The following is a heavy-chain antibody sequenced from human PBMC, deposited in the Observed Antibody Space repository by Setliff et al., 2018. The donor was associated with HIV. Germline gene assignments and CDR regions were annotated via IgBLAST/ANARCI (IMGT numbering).Heavy chain of an antibody. CDR3: AREEKLSAVAGTMYYYYAMDV. Sequence: SETLSLTCTVSGGSIRSDSYYWTWIRQPAGEGLEWIGRIYSSGNTNYNPSLESRVTISVDTSKSQFSLKLSSVTAADTAVYYCAREEKLSAVAGTMYYYYAMDVWGQGTTVTSP. J-gene: IGHJ6*02. CDR2: IYSSGNT. D-gene: IGHD6-19*01. CDR1: GGSIRSDSYY. V-gene: IGHV4-61*02.